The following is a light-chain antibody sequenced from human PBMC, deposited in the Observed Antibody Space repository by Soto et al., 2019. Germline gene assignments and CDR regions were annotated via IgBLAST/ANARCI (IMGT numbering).Light chain of an antibody. Sequence: DIPMTQSPSIVSASVGGRVTITCRASHAISPWLAWYQQRPGRAPKVLISKASSLESGVPSRYRGSGSGTEFTLTINGLQPDDFATYYCEQYHSYPYTFGQGTKVEIK. CDR2: KAS. CDR1: HAISPW. J-gene: IGKJ2*01. V-gene: IGKV1-5*03. CDR3: EQYHSYPYT.